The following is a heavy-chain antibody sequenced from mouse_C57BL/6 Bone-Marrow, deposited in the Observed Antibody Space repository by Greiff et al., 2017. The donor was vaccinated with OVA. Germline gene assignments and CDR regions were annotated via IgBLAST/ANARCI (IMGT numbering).Heavy chain of an antibody. CDR1: GYTFTDYY. J-gene: IGHJ1*03. CDR3: EGLDYHWYFDV. D-gene: IGHD2-4*01. CDR2: INPYNGGT. Sequence: EVKLVESGPVLVKPGASVKMSCKASGYTFTDYYMNWVKQSHGKSLEWIGVINPYNGGTSYNQKFKGKATLTVDKSSSTAYMELNSLTSEDSAVYYCEGLDYHWYFDVWGTGTTVTVSS. V-gene: IGHV1-19*01.